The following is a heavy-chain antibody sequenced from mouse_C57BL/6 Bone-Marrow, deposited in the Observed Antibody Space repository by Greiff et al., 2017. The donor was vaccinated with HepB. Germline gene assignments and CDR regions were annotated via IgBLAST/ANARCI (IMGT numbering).Heavy chain of an antibody. CDR3: ARNKPSVVAFDY. CDR1: GFSFTSYG. V-gene: IGHV2-2*01. CDR2: IWSGGST. J-gene: IGHJ2*01. D-gene: IGHD1-1*01. Sequence: VKLVESGPGLVQPSQCLSITCTVSGFSFTSYGVHWVRQSPGKGLEWLGVIWSGGSTDYNAAFISRLSTSKDNSKSQVFFRMNSLQADDTAIYYCARNKPSVVAFDYWGQGTTLTVSS.